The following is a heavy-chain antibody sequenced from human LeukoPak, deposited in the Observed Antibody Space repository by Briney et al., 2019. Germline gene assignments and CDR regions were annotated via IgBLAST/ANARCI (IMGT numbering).Heavy chain of an antibody. CDR2: ISGSGGST. V-gene: IGHV3-23*01. Sequence: GSLRLSCAASGFTFSSYAMSWVRQAPGKGLEWVSAISGSGGSTYYADSVKGRFTISRDSSKNTLYLQMNSLRAEDTAVYYCAKSTCSGGSCYEYMFDYWGQGTLVTVSS. J-gene: IGHJ4*02. D-gene: IGHD2-15*01. CDR3: AKSTCSGGSCYEYMFDY. CDR1: GFTFSSYA.